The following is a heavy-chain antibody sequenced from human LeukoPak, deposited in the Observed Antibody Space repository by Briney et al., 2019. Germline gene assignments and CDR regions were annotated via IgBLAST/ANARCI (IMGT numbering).Heavy chain of an antibody. CDR1: GFTFSGSA. CDR3: TSRDCSSTSCYRGPTYYYYYMDV. CDR2: IRSKANSYAT. Sequence: GESLKLSCAASGFTFSGSAMRWVRQASGKGLEWVGRIRSKANSYATAYAASVKGRFTISRDDSKNTAYLQMNSLKTEDTAVYYCTSRDCSSTSCYRGPTYYYYYMDVWGKGTTVTVSS. D-gene: IGHD2-2*01. J-gene: IGHJ6*03. V-gene: IGHV3-73*01.